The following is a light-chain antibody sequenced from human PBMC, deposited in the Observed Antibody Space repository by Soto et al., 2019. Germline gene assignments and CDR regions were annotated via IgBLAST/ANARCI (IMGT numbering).Light chain of an antibody. V-gene: IGLV1-40*01. CDR3: QSFDNSLSAWV. CDR1: NSNIGAGYD. Sequence: QSVLTQPPSVSGAPGQTITISCTGSNSNIGAGYDVNWYQQLPGAAPKVLIFGNSNRPSDVPDRFSGSKSGTSASLAITGLQSDDEADYYCQSFDNSLSAWVFGGGTQLTVL. CDR2: GNS. J-gene: IGLJ2*01.